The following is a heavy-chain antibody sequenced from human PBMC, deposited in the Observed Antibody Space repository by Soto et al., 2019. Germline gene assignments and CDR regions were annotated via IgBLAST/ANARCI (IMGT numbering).Heavy chain of an antibody. J-gene: IGHJ6*02. Sequence: QVQLVQSGAEVKTPGSSLKVSCTVSGSRFSNYVISWVRQAPGHGLEWLGRIIPIFNTTQYPQKFQGRVTITADKSTNTASLELSSLRSDDTAVYYCARGDSIDCSSGVCSYYNMDVWGPGTTVTVSS. CDR2: IIPIFNTT. CDR1: GSRFSNYV. V-gene: IGHV1-69*06. CDR3: ARGDSIDCSSGVCSYYNMDV. D-gene: IGHD2-8*01.